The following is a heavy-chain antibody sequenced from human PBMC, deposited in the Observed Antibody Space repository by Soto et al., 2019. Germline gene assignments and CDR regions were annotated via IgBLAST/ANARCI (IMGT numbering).Heavy chain of an antibody. J-gene: IGHJ6*02. Sequence: GASVKVSCKASGYTFTRYGISCVVQAPGQGLDWMGWISAYNGNTNYAQKLQGRVTMTTDTSTSTAYMELRSLRSDDTAVYYCARPLLRSVGGMDVWGQGTTVTVSS. CDR2: ISAYNGNT. V-gene: IGHV1-18*04. CDR3: ARPLLRSVGGMDV. D-gene: IGHD2-15*01. CDR1: GYTFTRYG.